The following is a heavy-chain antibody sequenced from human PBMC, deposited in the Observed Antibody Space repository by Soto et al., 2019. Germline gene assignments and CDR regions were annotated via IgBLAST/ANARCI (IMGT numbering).Heavy chain of an antibody. J-gene: IGHJ4*02. CDR1: GYTFTSYG. Sequence: QVQLVQSGAEVKKPGASVKVSCKASGYTFTSYGISWVRQAPGQGLEWMGWISAYNGNTNYAQKLQGRVNMTTETSRSTEYMELRSLRSDDTAVYYCARVRYNWNYPFGPDDYWGQGILVNVSS. CDR2: ISAYNGNT. V-gene: IGHV1-18*01. D-gene: IGHD1-7*01. CDR3: ARVRYNWNYPFGPDDY.